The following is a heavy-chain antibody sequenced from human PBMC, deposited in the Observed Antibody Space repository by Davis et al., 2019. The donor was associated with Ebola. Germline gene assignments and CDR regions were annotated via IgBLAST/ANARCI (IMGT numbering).Heavy chain of an antibody. CDR2: ISSSGSGT. J-gene: IGHJ6*02. Sequence: PGGSLRLSCTTSGFSFSTYAMNWVRQAPGKGLEWVSGISSSGSGTYYADSVKGRLTISRDNSMDTLYLQMNSLRAEDTAVYFCAKVGVRGVPPTYYALDVWGQGTTVTVSS. V-gene: IGHV3-23*01. CDR1: GFSFSTYA. D-gene: IGHD3-10*01. CDR3: AKVGVRGVPPTYYALDV.